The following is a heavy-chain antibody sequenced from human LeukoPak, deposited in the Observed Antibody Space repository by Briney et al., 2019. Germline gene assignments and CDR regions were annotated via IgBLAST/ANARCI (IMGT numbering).Heavy chain of an antibody. CDR2: ISSSGSTI. V-gene: IGHV3-48*04. CDR1: GFTFSSYS. D-gene: IGHD3-10*02. CDR3: AELGITMIGGV. J-gene: IGHJ6*04. Sequence: PGGSLRLSCAASGFTFSSYSMNWVRHAPGKGLEWVSYISSSGSTIYYADSVEGRFTISRDNAKNSLYLQMNSLRAEDTAVYYCAELGITMIGGVWGKGTTVTISS.